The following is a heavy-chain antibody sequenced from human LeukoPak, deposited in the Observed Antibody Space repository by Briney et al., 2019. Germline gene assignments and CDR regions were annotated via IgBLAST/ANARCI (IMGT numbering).Heavy chain of an antibody. Sequence: GASVKVSCKASGGTFSSYAISWVRQAPGQGLEWMGWINPNSGGTNYAQKFQGRVTMTRDTSISTAYMELSRLRSDDTAVYYCARSSGYVRGRKNWFDPWGQGTLVTVSS. J-gene: IGHJ5*02. V-gene: IGHV1-2*02. CDR1: GGTFSSYA. CDR2: INPNSGGT. CDR3: ARSSGYVRGRKNWFDP. D-gene: IGHD5-12*01.